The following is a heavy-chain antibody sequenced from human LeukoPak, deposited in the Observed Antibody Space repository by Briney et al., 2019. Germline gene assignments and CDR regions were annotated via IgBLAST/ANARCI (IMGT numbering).Heavy chain of an antibody. V-gene: IGHV6-1*01. Sequence: SQTLSLTCAISGDSVSSNSAAWNWIRQSPSRGLEWLGRTYYRSKWYNDYAVSVKSRITINPDTSKNQFSLQLNSVTPEDTAVYYCARTMACTNGVCSFYFDYWSQGTLVTVSS. J-gene: IGHJ4*02. CDR2: TYYRSKWYN. CDR1: GDSVSSNSAA. D-gene: IGHD2-8*01. CDR3: ARTMACTNGVCSFYFDY.